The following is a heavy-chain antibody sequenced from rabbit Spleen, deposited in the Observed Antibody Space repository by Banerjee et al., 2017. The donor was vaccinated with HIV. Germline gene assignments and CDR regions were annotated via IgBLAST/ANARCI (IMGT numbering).Heavy chain of an antibody. CDR2: IFAGSTGTT. J-gene: IGHJ4*01. Sequence: QSLEESGGDLVEPGASLTLTCTASGFSFSTVYWIYWVRQAPGKGLEWIGTIFAGSTGTTDYASWAKGRFTISKTSSTTVTLQMTSLTAADTATYFCARDFDFLGPGTLVTVS. CDR3: ARDFDF. CDR1: GFSFSTVYW. V-gene: IGHV1S40*01.